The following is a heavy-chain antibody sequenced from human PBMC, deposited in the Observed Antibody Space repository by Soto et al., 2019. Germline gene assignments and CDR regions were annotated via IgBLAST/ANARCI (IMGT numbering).Heavy chain of an antibody. J-gene: IGHJ6*02. D-gene: IGHD4-17*01. V-gene: IGHV1-69*13. CDR3: ARGYGGPSYYYYYYGMDV. CDR2: IIPIFGTA. CDR1: GGTFSSYA. Sequence: SVKVSCKASGGTFSSYAISWVRQAPGQGLEWMGGIIPIFGTANYAQKFQGRVTITADESTSTAYMELSSLRSEDTAVYYCARGYGGPSYYYYYYGMDVWGQGTTVTVSS.